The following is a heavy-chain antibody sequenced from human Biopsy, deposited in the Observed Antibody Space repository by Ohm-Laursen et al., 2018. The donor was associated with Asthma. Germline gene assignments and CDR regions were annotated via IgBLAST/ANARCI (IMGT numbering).Heavy chain of an antibody. CDR1: GGTFSNFA. D-gene: IGHD6-19*01. CDR3: ARCQVGYSSGWSLLLKKIYYSGMDV. J-gene: IGHJ6*02. V-gene: IGHV1-69*13. CDR2: IMTGFGTT. Sequence: GASVKVSCKAPGGTFSNFAISWVRQAPGQGLEWLGGIMTGFGTTNYAQKFQGRVTITADEFTSTAYMEVTSLRSEDTAIYYCARCQVGYSSGWSLLLKKIYYSGMDVWGQGTAVTVSS.